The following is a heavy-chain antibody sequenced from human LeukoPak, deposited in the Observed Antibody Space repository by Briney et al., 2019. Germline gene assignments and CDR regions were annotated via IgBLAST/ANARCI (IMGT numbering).Heavy chain of an antibody. V-gene: IGHV4-39*01. Sequence: SETLSLTCTVSGGSISSTTYYWAWVRQPPGRGLEFLGIIYYTGSTYYNPSLKSRFTMSIDTSKNQFSLRLSSVTAADTAVYFCVTYPEAASGPAFDIWGQGTMVTVSS. CDR2: IYYTGST. J-gene: IGHJ3*02. D-gene: IGHD6-13*01. CDR3: VTYPEAASGPAFDI. CDR1: GGSISSTTYY.